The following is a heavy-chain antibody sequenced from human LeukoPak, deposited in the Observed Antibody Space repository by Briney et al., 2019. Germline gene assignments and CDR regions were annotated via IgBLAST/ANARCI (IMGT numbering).Heavy chain of an antibody. D-gene: IGHD2-2*01. CDR2: INSDGSST. CDR3: ARRVVVPAAPYYFDY. CDR1: GFTVSSNY. V-gene: IGHV3-74*01. Sequence: GGSLKLSCAASGFTVSSNYMSWVRQAPGKGLVWVSRINSDGSSTSYADSVKGRFTISRDNAKNTLYLQMNSLRAEDTAVFYCARRVVVPAAPYYFDYWGQGTLVTVSS. J-gene: IGHJ4*02.